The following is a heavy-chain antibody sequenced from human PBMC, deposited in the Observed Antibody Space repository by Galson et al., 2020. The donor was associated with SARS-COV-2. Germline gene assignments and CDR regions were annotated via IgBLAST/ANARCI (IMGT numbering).Heavy chain of an antibody. CDR1: GGSISSGGYY. CDR3: ARDSTPTMFGVVRYYGMDV. V-gene: IGHV4-31*03. J-gene: IGHJ6*02. Sequence: SETLSLTCTVSGGSISSGGYYWSWIRPHPGKGLEWIGYIYYSGNTYHTPSLKSRVTISVDTSKNQFSLKLSSVTAADTAVYYCARDSTPTMFGVVRYYGMDVWGQGSTVTVSS. CDR2: IYYSGNT. D-gene: IGHD3-3*01.